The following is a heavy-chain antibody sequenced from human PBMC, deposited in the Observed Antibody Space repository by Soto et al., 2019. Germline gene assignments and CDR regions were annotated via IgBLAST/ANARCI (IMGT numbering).Heavy chain of an antibody. J-gene: IGHJ6*02. V-gene: IGHV1-18*01. CDR3: ARPYYYGSGSYSPRYYYYGMDV. CDR2: ISTYNGNT. CDR1: GYTFTTSG. D-gene: IGHD3-10*01. Sequence: ASVKVSCKASGYTFTTSGITWVRQAPGQGLEWMGWISTYNGNTNYAQKLQGRVTMTTDTFTSTAYMELRSLRSDDTAVYYCARPYYYGSGSYSPRYYYYGMDVWGQGTTVTVSS.